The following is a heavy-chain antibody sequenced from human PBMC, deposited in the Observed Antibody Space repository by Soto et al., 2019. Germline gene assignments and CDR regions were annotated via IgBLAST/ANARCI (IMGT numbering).Heavy chain of an antibody. D-gene: IGHD1-26*01. CDR2: TYYRSEWYY. CDR1: GDSVSSNSAG. Sequence: PSQTLSLPCAITGDSVSSNSAGWSWVRQSPSRGLEWLGRTYYRSEWYYEYAVSVRGRITINPDTSKNQYSLQLNSVTPEDTAVYFCARGEQYSGRIFDYWGQGTLVTVSS. CDR3: ARGEQYSGRIFDY. V-gene: IGHV6-1*01. J-gene: IGHJ4*01.